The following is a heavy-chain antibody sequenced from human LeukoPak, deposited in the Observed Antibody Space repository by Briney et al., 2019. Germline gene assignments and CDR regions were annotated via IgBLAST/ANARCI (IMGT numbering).Heavy chain of an antibody. CDR3: AKGALRGYSAPGVFDI. V-gene: IGHV3-23*01. J-gene: IGHJ3*02. CDR2: ISGSGGTT. Sequence: PGGSLRLSCAASGFTFHSYAMTWVRQAPGKGLEWVSTISGSGGTTYYADSLKGRFTISRDNSKSTLYLRMNSLRAEDTAIYYCAKGALRGYSAPGVFDIWGQGTKVTVSS. D-gene: IGHD6-13*01. CDR1: GFTFHSYA.